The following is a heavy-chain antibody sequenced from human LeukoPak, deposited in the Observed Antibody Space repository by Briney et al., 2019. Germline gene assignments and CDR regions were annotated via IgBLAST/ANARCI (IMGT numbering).Heavy chain of an antibody. V-gene: IGHV1-18*01. Sequence: ASETVSCKASGYSLTTYGITWVRQAPGQGLEWMGWITTYNGNTNYARKLQGRVTMTTDTSTNTAYMELGSLRPDDTAVYYCARLIEYRTSSRVFDIWGQGTMVTVSS. CDR1: GYSLTTYG. J-gene: IGHJ3*02. CDR2: ITTYNGNT. D-gene: IGHD6-6*01. CDR3: ARLIEYRTSSRVFDI.